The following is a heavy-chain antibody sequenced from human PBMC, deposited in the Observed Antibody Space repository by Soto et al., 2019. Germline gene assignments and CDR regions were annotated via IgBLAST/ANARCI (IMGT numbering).Heavy chain of an antibody. Sequence: AGGSLRLSCAASGFTFSSYWMHWVRQAPGKGLVWVSRINSDGSSTSYADSVKGRFTISRDNAKNTLYLQMNSLRAEDTAVYYCARWQYYDYVWGSYRYTDGFDYWGQGTLVTVSS. D-gene: IGHD3-16*02. CDR3: ARWQYYDYVWGSYRYTDGFDY. CDR2: INSDGSST. V-gene: IGHV3-74*01. J-gene: IGHJ4*02. CDR1: GFTFSSYW.